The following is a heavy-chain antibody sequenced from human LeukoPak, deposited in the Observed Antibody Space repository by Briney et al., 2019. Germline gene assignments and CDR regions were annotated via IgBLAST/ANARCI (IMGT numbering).Heavy chain of an antibody. V-gene: IGHV3-64D*06. CDR1: GFTFSSYA. J-gene: IGHJ4*02. CDR2: IKSDGDTT. CDR3: VKGNGGSYDY. D-gene: IGHD1-26*01. Sequence: GESLILSCSASGFTFSSYALYWVRQAPGKGLEYVSTIKSDGDTTYYADSVKGRFTISRDNSKNTLYLQMSSLRAEDTAVYYCVKGNGGSYDYWGQGTLVTVSS.